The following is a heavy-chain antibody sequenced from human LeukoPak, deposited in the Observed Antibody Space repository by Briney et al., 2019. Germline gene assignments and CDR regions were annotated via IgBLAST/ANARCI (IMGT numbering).Heavy chain of an antibody. CDR1: GGSISSGDYY. CDR2: IYYSGST. Sequence: PSETLSLTCTVSGGSISSGDYYWSWIRQPPGKGLEWIGYIYYSGSTYYNPSLRSRVTISVDTSKNQFSLKLSSVTAADTAVYYCARDQGELWFGEWGQGTLVTVSS. D-gene: IGHD3-10*01. CDR3: ARDQGELWFGE. J-gene: IGHJ4*02. V-gene: IGHV4-30-4*01.